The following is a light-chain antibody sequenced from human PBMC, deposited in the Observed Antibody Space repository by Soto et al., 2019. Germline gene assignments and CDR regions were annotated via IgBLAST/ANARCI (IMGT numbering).Light chain of an antibody. Sequence: IQLTQSPSSLSASVGDRLTITCRASQGISSYLGWYQQKPGKAPNLLIYDASTLHSGVPSRFSGSGSGTDFTLTISSLQPEDFATYYCQQVNVYPSTFGGGTKVDIK. CDR2: DAS. CDR3: QQVNVYPST. J-gene: IGKJ4*01. V-gene: IGKV1-9*01. CDR1: QGISSY.